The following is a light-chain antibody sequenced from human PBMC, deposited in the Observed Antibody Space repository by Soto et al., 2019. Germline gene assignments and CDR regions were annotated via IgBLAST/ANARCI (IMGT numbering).Light chain of an antibody. V-gene: IGKV3-11*01. CDR3: QQRSNWPPMYT. CDR1: QSVSSY. J-gene: IGKJ2*01. CDR2: DAS. Sequence: EIVLTQSPATLSLSPGERATLSCRASQSVSSYLDWYQQKPGQAPRLLIYDASNRATGIPARFSGSGSGTDFTLTISSLEPEDLAVYYCQQRSNWPPMYTFGQVTKLVIK.